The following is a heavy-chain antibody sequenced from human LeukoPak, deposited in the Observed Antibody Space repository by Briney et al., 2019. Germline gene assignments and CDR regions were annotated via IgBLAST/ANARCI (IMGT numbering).Heavy chain of an antibody. CDR1: GGSITRGSYY. D-gene: IGHD3-22*01. Sequence: SETLSLTRAVSGGSITRGSYYWTWIRQPPGKGLEWIGYIYYSGSTNYNPSLKSRVTISVDTSKNQFSLKLSSVTAADTAVYYCAGLYYYDSSGYYGRLRGGQDRGIDYWGQGTLVTVSS. CDR2: IYYSGST. V-gene: IGHV4-61*01. CDR3: AGLYYYDSSGYYGRLRGGQDRGIDY. J-gene: IGHJ4*02.